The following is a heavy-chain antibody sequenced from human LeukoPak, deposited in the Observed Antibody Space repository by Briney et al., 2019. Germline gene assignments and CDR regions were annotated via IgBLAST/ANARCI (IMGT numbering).Heavy chain of an antibody. CDR1: GFTFSSYE. CDR3: AREWSREGYFDY. D-gene: IGHD1-26*01. CDR2: ISSSGSTI. J-gene: IGHJ4*02. Sequence: PGGSLRLSCAASGFTFSSYEMNWVRQAPGKGLEWVSYISSSGSTIYYADSVKGRFTISRDNAKNSLYLQMNSLRAEDTAVYYCAREWSREGYFDYWGQGTLVTVSS. V-gene: IGHV3-48*03.